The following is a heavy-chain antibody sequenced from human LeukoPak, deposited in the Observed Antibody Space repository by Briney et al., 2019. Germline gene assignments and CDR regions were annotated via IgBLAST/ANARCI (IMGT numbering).Heavy chain of an antibody. CDR2: ISTNSTYI. V-gene: IGHV3-21*01. CDR1: GFTFSSYS. Sequence: GGSLRLSCAASGFTFSSYSMNWVRQAPGKGLEWVSSISTNSTYIYYADSVKGRFTISRDNAKNSLYLQMNSLGAEDTAVYYCARVGIDDYSNSRWFDPWGQGTLVTVSS. CDR3: ARVGIDDYSNSRWFDP. J-gene: IGHJ5*02. D-gene: IGHD4-11*01.